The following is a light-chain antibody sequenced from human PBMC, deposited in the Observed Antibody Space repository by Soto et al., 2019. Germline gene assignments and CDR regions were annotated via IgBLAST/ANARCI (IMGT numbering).Light chain of an antibody. Sequence: EIVLTQSPATLSLSPGERATLSCRASQSVNSYLAWYQQKPGQAPRLLIYDASNRATGIPARFSGSGSGTDFTLTISSLEPEDFAVYYCQQHSNWPITFGQGTRLEIK. J-gene: IGKJ5*01. CDR1: QSVNSY. V-gene: IGKV3-11*01. CDR2: DAS. CDR3: QQHSNWPIT.